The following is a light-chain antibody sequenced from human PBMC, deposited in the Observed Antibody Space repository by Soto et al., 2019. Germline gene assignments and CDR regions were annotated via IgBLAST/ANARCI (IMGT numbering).Light chain of an antibody. Sequence: DIQMTQSPSSLSASVGDRVTITCRASQGISNYLAWYQQKPGKVPKLLIYAASTLQSGVTSRFSGSRSGTDFTLTISSLQPEDVATYYCQKYNSAPYTFGQRNKLEIK. CDR1: QGISNY. CDR2: AAS. CDR3: QKYNSAPYT. V-gene: IGKV1-27*01. J-gene: IGKJ2*01.